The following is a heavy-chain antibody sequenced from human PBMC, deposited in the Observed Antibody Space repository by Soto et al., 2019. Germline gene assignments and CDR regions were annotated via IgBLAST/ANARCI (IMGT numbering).Heavy chain of an antibody. CDR3: ARDRGSRGWYYFDY. CDR2: INPSGGST. V-gene: IGHV1-46*01. Sequence: ASVKVSCKASGYSFTSFYMYWVRQAPGQGLEWMGIINPSGGSTSYAQKFQGRVTMTRDTSTSTVYMELSSLRSEDTAVYYCARDRGSRGWYYFDYWGQGTLVTVSS. J-gene: IGHJ4*02. CDR1: GYSFTSFY. D-gene: IGHD6-19*01.